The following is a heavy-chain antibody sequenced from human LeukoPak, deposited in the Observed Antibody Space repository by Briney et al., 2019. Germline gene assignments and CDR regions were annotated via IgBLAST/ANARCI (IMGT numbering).Heavy chain of an antibody. CDR3: ARLQRYDFWSGYYQAPHFDY. CDR1: GGSPSSYY. J-gene: IGHJ4*02. Sequence: SETLSLTCTVSGGSPSSYYWSLIRQPPGKGLEWIGHIYYSGSTNYNPSLKSRVTISVDTSKNQFSLKLSSVTAADTAVYYCARLQRYDFWSGYYQAPHFDYWGQGTPVTVSS. V-gene: IGHV4-59*08. D-gene: IGHD3-3*01. CDR2: IYYSGST.